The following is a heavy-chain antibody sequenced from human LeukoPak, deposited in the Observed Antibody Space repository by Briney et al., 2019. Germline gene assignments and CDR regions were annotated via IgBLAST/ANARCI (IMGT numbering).Heavy chain of an antibody. D-gene: IGHD6-19*01. CDR1: GFTFSSYG. V-gene: IGHV3-30*02. J-gene: IGHJ4*02. Sequence: PGGSLRLSCAASGFTFSSYGMHWVRQAPGKGLEWVAFIRYDGSNKYYADSVKGRFTISRDNSKNTLYLQMNSLRAEDTAVYYCAKVQWLATGYFDYWGQGTLVTVSS. CDR2: IRYDGSNK. CDR3: AKVQWLATGYFDY.